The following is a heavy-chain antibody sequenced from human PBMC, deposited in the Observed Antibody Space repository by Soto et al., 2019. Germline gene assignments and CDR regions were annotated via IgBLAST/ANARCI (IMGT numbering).Heavy chain of an antibody. CDR3: ARGLGLLVYGMDV. CDR1: GGTFSSYV. J-gene: IGHJ6*02. CDR2: TIPSCGTA. D-gene: IGHD1-26*01. V-gene: IGHV1-69*06. Sequence: SGQVSCKGSGGTFSSYVISWVRQAHGQRLGWRGGTIPSCGTANYAQQCQRRVTMTAYKSTRPAYMKMSSPRNEDSAVYYCARGLGLLVYGMDVWGQGTTVTVSS.